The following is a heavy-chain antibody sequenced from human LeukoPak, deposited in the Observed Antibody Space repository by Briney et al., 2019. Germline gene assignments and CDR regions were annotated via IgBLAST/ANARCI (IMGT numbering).Heavy chain of an antibody. Sequence: SLXCTVXXGXXXGXXWSXXXQXXXXXXXXXXXIYYNGSTNYNSSLKSRVTISVDKSKNQFSLKLSSVTAADTAVYYCARGKPGYSGYYYGMDVWGQGTTVTVSS. V-gene: IGHV4-59*01. CDR3: ARGKPGYSGYYYGMDV. CDR1: XGXXXGXX. D-gene: IGHD5-12*01. J-gene: IGHJ6*02. CDR2: IYYNGST.